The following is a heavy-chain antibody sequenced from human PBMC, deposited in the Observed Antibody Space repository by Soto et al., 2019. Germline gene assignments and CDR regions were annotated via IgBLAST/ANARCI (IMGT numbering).Heavy chain of an antibody. CDR1: GFSLSTGGVG. V-gene: IGHV2-5*01. CDR2: THWNDAD. D-gene: IGHD1-26*01. J-gene: IGHJ4*02. Sequence: QITLKESGPTLVEPTQTLTLTCTFSGFSLSTGGVGVCWIRQPPGQALEWLAVTHWNDADHYSPSLTSRLTISKDTSKNQVVLSMTNMDPVDTATYYCAYRRVAVGLNYWGQGTLVTVSS. CDR3: AYRRVAVGLNY.